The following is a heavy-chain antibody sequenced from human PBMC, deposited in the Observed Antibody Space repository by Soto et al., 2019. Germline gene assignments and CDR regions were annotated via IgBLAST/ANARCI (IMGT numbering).Heavy chain of an antibody. CDR1: GGSISSGDYY. CDR3: ATLIAAAGTFNWFDP. J-gene: IGHJ5*02. Sequence: QVQLQESGPGLVKPSQTLSLTCTVSGGSISSGDYYWSWIRQPPGKGLEWIGYVHYSGTTYYNPSLKSRVTISLDTSKNQFSLKLSSATAADTAVYYCATLIAAAGTFNWFDPWGQGTLVTVSS. CDR2: VHYSGTT. D-gene: IGHD6-13*01. V-gene: IGHV4-30-4*01.